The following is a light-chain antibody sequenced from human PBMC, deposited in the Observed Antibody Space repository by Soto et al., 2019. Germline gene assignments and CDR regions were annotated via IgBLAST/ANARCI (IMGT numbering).Light chain of an antibody. CDR2: DAS. V-gene: IGKV3-11*01. CDR1: QSVSSY. Sequence: EIVLTQSPATLSLSPGERATLSCRASQSVSSYLAWYQQKPGQAPRLLIYDASNRATVIPARFSGSGSGTDFTLTSSCLDHEDFAFYYCQQRSNWLTFGGGTKVEIK. J-gene: IGKJ4*01. CDR3: QQRSNWLT.